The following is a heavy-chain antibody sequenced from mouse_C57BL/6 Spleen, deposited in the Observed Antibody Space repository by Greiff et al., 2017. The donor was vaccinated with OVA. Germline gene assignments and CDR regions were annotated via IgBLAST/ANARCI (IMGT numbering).Heavy chain of an antibody. CDR1: GYTFTSYW. V-gene: IGHV1-64*01. CDR3: ASIYYDYAFAY. J-gene: IGHJ3*01. CDR2: IHPNSGST. Sequence: QVQLQQPGAELVKPGASVKLSCKASGYTFTSYWMHWVKQRPGQGLEWIGMIHPNSGSTNYNEKFKSKATLTVDKSSSTAYMQLSSLTSEDSAVYYCASIYYDYAFAYWGQGTLVTVSA. D-gene: IGHD2-4*01.